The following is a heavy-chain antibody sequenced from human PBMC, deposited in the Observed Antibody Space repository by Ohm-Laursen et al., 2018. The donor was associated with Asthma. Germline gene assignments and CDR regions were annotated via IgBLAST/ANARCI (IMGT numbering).Heavy chain of an antibody. CDR3: AKYRVATLAGSLDV. J-gene: IGHJ6*02. Sequence: SLRLSCSASGFTFNFFAMSWVRQAPGKGLEWVSGIGHDGHDAYYADSVKGRFSISRDNSKNTVYLQMNSLRAEDTATYYCAKYRVATLAGSLDVWGQGTTVTVSS. D-gene: IGHD2-15*01. CDR2: IGHDGHDA. CDR1: GFTFNFFA. V-gene: IGHV3-23*01.